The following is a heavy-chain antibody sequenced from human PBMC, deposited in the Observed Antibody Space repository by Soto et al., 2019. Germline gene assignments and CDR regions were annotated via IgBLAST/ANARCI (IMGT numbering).Heavy chain of an antibody. CDR3: ARVVGATVLSDY. D-gene: IGHD1-26*01. J-gene: IGHJ4*02. V-gene: IGHV3-33*01. Sequence: PGGSLRLSCAASGFTFSSYGMHWVRQAPGKGREWVAVIWYDGSNKYYADSVKGRFTISRDNSKNTLYLQMNSLRAEDTAVYYCARVVGATVLSDYWGQGTLVTVSS. CDR2: IWYDGSNK. CDR1: GFTFSSYG.